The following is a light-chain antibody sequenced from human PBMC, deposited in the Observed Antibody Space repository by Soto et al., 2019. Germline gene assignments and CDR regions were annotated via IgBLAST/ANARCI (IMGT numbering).Light chain of an antibody. CDR2: RAS. V-gene: IGKV3-15*01. CDR1: QNIYSN. CDR3: LQYHNLWA. Sequence: IVMTQSPATLSVSPGERATLSCRASQNIYSNIAWYQQRPGQAPRLLIYRASTRATGVPARFSGSGSGTEFTLPISSLQSEDFTVYSCLQYHNLWAFGQGTKVEIE. J-gene: IGKJ1*01.